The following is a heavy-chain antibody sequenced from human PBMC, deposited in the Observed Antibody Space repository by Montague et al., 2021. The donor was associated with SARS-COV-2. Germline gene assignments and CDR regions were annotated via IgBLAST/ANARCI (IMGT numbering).Heavy chain of an antibody. V-gene: IGHV3-23*01. CDR3: AKVGWYNWNPYDTFDI. D-gene: IGHD1-20*01. CDR2: LSGSCDRP. J-gene: IGHJ3*02. Sequence: SLRLSGAASGFTFSSYAMNWVRQAPGKGLEWVSALSGSCDRPYYADSCXVLFTISRDNSKNTLSLQMNSLRAEDTAVSYCAKVGWYNWNPYDTFDIWGQGTMVTVSS. CDR1: GFTFSSYA.